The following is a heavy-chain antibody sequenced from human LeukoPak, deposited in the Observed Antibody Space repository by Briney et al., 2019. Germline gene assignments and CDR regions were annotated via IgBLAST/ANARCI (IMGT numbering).Heavy chain of an antibody. J-gene: IGHJ6*03. CDR2: INSSESTI. Sequence: PGGSLRLSCAASGFTFSDYYMSRIRQAPGKGLEWVSYINSSESTIYYADTVKDRFTISRDNAKNSLYLQMNSLRAEDTAVYYCARGRGSGTYYTRGYYMDVWGKGTTVTISS. V-gene: IGHV3-11*04. CDR1: GFTFSDYY. CDR3: ARGRGSGTYYTRGYYMDV. D-gene: IGHD3-10*01.